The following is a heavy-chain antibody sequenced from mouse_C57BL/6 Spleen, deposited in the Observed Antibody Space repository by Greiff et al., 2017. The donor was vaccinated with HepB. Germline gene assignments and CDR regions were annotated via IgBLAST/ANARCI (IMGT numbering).Heavy chain of an antibody. V-gene: IGHV1-80*01. Sequence: QVQLQQSGAELVKPGASVKISCKASGYAFSSYWMNWVKQRPGKGLEWIGQIYPGDGDTNYNGKFKGKATLTADKSSSTAYMQLSSLTSEDSAVYCCAKGRAVPPYFDVWGTGTTVTVSS. J-gene: IGHJ1*03. D-gene: IGHD1-1*01. CDR1: GYAFSSYW. CDR2: IYPGDGDT. CDR3: AKGRAVPPYFDV.